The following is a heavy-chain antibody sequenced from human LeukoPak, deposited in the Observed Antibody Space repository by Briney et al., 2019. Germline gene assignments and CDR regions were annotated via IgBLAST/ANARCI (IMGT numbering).Heavy chain of an antibody. CDR2: ISSSSSYT. V-gene: IGHV3-21*04. CDR3: AKQLGYCSDGSCYFPY. J-gene: IGHJ4*02. Sequence: GGSLRLPCAASGFTFSSYSMNWVRQAPGKGLEWVSSISSSSSYTYYADSVQGRFTISRDNSKSTLCLQMNNLRAEDTAVYYCAKQLGYCSDGSCYFPYWGQGTLVTVSS. CDR1: GFTFSSYS. D-gene: IGHD2-15*01.